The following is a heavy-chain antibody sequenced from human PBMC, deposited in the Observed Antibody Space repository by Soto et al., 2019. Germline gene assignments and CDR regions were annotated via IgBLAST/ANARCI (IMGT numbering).Heavy chain of an antibody. V-gene: IGHV3-23*01. CDR1: GFTFSVYA. D-gene: IGHD2-21*01. J-gene: IGHJ4*02. CDR3: AKALYCGFTY. Sequence: EVRLLESGGGLVQPGGSLRVSCAASGFTFSVYAMSWVRQAPGKGLEWVSGISGSGDSTHYADSVKGRFTVSRDNSKSMLYLQTHSLRAEDTAIYYCAKALYCGFTYWGQGTLFTVSS. CDR2: ISGSGDST.